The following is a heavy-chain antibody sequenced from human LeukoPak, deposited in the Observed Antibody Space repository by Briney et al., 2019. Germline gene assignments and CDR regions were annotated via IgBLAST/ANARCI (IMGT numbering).Heavy chain of an antibody. CDR2: IYPGDSDT. CDR1: GYSFTSYW. CDR3: ARRRETRIQLWFNPANDAFDI. Sequence: GESLKISCKGSGYSFTSYWIGWVRQMPGKGLEWMGIIYPGDSDTRYSPSFQGQVTISADKSISTAYLQWSSLKASDTAMYYCARRRETRIQLWFNPANDAFDIWGQGTMVTVSS. D-gene: IGHD5-18*01. J-gene: IGHJ3*02. V-gene: IGHV5-51*01.